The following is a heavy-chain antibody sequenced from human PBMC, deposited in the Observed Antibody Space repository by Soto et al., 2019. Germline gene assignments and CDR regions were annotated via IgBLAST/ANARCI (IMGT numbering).Heavy chain of an antibody. D-gene: IGHD3-3*01. V-gene: IGHV6-1*01. Sequence: PSQTLSLTCAISGDSVSSNGAAWYWIRQSPSRGLEWLGRTYYRSKWYNNYAVSVNSRITINPDTSKNQFSLHLNSVTPEDTAVYYCARGLWSGYYSNWFDPWGQGTLVTVSS. CDR1: GDSVSSNGAA. CDR3: ARGLWSGYYSNWFDP. J-gene: IGHJ5*02. CDR2: TYYRSKWYN.